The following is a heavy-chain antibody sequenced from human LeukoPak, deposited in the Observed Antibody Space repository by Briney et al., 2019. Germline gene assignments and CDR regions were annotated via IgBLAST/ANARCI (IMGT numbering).Heavy chain of an antibody. CDR1: GYTFTAYY. CDR2: INPNSCGT. D-gene: IGHD3-9*01. Sequence: ASVKVSCKASGYTFTAYYVHWVRQAPGQGLEWMGWINPNSCGTKYAQKFQGRVTMTRDTSISTAYMELNRLRSDDTAVYYCARVDDILTGHLDCWGQGTLVTDSS. V-gene: IGHV1-2*02. CDR3: ARVDDILTGHLDC. J-gene: IGHJ4*02.